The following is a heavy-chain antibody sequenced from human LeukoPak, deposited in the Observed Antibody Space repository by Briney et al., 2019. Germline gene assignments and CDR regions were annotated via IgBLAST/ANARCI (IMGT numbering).Heavy chain of an antibody. CDR1: GGSFSGYY. D-gene: IGHD6-13*01. J-gene: IGHJ5*02. V-gene: IGHV4-34*01. CDR3: ARRLRQQLVQYNWFDP. CDR2: INHSGST. Sequence: PWETLSLTCAVYGGSFSGYYWSWIRQPPGKGLEWIGEINHSGSTNYNPSLKSRVTISVDTSKNQFSLKLSSVTAADTAVYYCARRLRQQLVQYNWFDPWGQGTLVTVSS.